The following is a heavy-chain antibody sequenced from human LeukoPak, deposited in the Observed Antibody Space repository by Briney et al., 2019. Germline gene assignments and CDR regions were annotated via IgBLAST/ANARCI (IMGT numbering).Heavy chain of an antibody. CDR2: INHSGST. J-gene: IGHJ5*02. CDR1: GGSFNGYY. D-gene: IGHD6-13*01. CDR3: ARPLAAAGTSYDP. Sequence: PSETLSLTCAVYGGSFNGYYWSWIRQPPGKGLEWIGEINHSGSTNYNPSLKSRVTISVDTSKNQFSLKLSSVTAADTAVYYCARPLAAAGTSYDPWGQGTLVTVSS. V-gene: IGHV4-34*01.